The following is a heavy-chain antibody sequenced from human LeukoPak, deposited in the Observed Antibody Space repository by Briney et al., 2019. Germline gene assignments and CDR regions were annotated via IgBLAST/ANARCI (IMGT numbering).Heavy chain of an antibody. J-gene: IGHJ4*02. CDR2: INPNSGGT. Sequence: ASVKVSCKASGYTFTGYYMHWVRQAPGQGLEWMGWINPNSGGTNYAQKFQGRVTMTRDTPISTAYMELSRLRSDDTAVYYCARAVEILGELSYWGQGTLVTVSS. CDR1: GYTFTGYY. CDR3: ARAVEILGELSY. V-gene: IGHV1-2*02. D-gene: IGHD3-10*01.